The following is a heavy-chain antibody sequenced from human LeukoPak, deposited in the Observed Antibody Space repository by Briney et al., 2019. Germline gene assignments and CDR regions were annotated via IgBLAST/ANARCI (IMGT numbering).Heavy chain of an antibody. Sequence: SETLSLTCAVSGGSISSSNWWTWVRQSPGKGLEWIGYIYYSGSTNYNPSLKSRVTISVDTSKNQFSLKLSSVTAADTAVYYCARGGYYDSSANLDYWGQGTLVTVSS. CDR1: GGSISSSNW. CDR3: ARGGYYDSSANLDY. J-gene: IGHJ4*02. V-gene: IGHV4-4*02. CDR2: IYYSGST. D-gene: IGHD3-22*01.